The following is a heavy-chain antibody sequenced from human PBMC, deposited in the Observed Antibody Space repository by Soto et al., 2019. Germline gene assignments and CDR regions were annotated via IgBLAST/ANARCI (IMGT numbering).Heavy chain of an antibody. CDR1: GGTFSSYA. J-gene: IGHJ6*02. CDR3: ARSVKDSGYDYGMDV. D-gene: IGHD1-26*01. Sequence: QVQLVQSGAEVKKPGSSVKVSYKASGGTFSSYAISWVRQAPGQGLEWMGGIIPIFGTANYAQKFQGRVKITADESTSTAYMELSRRRSEDTAVYYWARSVKDSGYDYGMDVWGQGTTVTVSS. V-gene: IGHV1-69*01. CDR2: IIPIFGTA.